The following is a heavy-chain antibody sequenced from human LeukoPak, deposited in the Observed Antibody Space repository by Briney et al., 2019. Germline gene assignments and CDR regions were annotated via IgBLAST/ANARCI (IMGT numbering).Heavy chain of an antibody. J-gene: IGHJ6*03. V-gene: IGHV3-20*04. CDR2: INWNGAST. CDR3: ARDVGYSNIYFYYYIDV. D-gene: IGHD6-13*01. Sequence: GGSLRLSCAASGFTFDDYDMSWVRQVPGKGLEWVSAINWNGASTGYADSVKGRFTISRDNAKNPLYLQMNSLSAEDTALYFCARDVGYSNIYFYYYIDVWGKGTTVTVSS. CDR1: GFTFDDYD.